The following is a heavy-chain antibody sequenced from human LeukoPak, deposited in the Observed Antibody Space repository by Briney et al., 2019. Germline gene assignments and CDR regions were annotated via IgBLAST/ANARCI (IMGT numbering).Heavy chain of an antibody. CDR3: ARDSPGYGAYDLG. Sequence: GGSLRLSCAASGFTFSSYAMHWVRQAPGKGLEWVANIKEDGSAKYSVDSVKGRFTISRDNAKNTLYLQMNSLRAEDTAVYYCARDSPGYGAYDLGWGQGTLVTVSS. CDR1: GFTFSSYA. J-gene: IGHJ4*02. CDR2: IKEDGSAK. D-gene: IGHD5-12*01. V-gene: IGHV3-7*04.